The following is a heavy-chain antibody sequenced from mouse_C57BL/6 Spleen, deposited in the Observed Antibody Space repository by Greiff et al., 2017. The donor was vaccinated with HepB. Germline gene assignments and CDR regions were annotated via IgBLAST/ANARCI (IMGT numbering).Heavy chain of an antibody. J-gene: IGHJ4*01. Sequence: EVQLVKSGGGLVKPGGSLKLSCAASGFTFSDYGMHWVRQAPEKGLEWVAYISSGSSTIYYADTVKGRFTISRDNAKNTLFLQMTSLRSEDTAMYYCARNDYDGYYYAMDYWGQGTSVTVSS. D-gene: IGHD2-4*01. CDR2: ISSGSSTI. CDR3: ARNDYDGYYYAMDY. CDR1: GFTFSDYG. V-gene: IGHV5-17*01.